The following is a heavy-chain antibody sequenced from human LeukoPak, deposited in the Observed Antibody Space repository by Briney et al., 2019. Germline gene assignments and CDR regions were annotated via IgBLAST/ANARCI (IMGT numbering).Heavy chain of an antibody. D-gene: IGHD3-22*01. CDR1: GFTFSSYA. CDR3: AKVEYYYDSSGYSDY. Sequence: GGSLRLSCAASGFTFSSYAMSWVRQAPGKGLEWVSAISGSGGSTYYADSVKGRLTISRDNSKNTLYLQMNSLRAEDTAVYYCAKVEYYYDSSGYSDYWGQGTLVTVSS. J-gene: IGHJ4*02. CDR2: ISGSGGST. V-gene: IGHV3-23*01.